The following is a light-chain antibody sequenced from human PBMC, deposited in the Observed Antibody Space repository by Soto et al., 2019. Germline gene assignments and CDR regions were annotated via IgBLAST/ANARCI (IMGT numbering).Light chain of an antibody. V-gene: IGKV1-33*01. J-gene: IGKJ4*01. CDR2: DAS. CDR3: QQYDNLPPTLT. CDR1: QDISNY. Sequence: DIQMTQSPSSLSASVGDRVTITCQASQDISNYLNWYQQKPGKAPKLLIYDASNLETGVPSRFSGSGSGTDFTFTISSLQPEDIATYYCQQYDNLPPTLTFGGGTKVHIK.